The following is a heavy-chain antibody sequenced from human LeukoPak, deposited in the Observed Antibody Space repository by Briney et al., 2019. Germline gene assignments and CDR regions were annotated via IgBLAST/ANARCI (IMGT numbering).Heavy chain of an antibody. V-gene: IGHV3-74*01. CDR1: GFTFSNDW. D-gene: IGHD1-26*01. Sequence: GGPLRLSCAASGFTFSNDWMHWVRQAPGKGLVWVSRINTDGSTTTYADSVKGRFTISRDNAKNTLYLQMNSLRVEDTAVHYCARGRGGSYHYWGQGTLVTVSS. J-gene: IGHJ4*02. CDR2: INTDGSTT. CDR3: ARGRGGSYHY.